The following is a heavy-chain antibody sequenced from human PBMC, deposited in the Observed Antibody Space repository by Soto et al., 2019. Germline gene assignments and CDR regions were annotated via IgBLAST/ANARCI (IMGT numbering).Heavy chain of an antibody. J-gene: IGHJ6*02. CDR2: IYPGDSDT. CDR3: ARLGATTVRGTYYYYGMDV. CDR1: GYSFTSYW. V-gene: IGHV5-51*01. D-gene: IGHD1-26*01. Sequence: PGESLKISCKGSGYSFTSYWIGWVRQMPGKGLEWMGIIYPGDSDTRYSPSFQGQVTISADKSISTAYLQWSSLKASDTAMYYCARLGATTVRGTYYYYGMDVWGQGTTVTVSS.